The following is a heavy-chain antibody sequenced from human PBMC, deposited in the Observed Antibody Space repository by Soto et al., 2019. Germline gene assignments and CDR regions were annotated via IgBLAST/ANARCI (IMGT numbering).Heavy chain of an antibody. D-gene: IGHD2-8*01. Sequence: QVQLLQSGAEVKKPGSSVKVSCKASGGTFISYAISWVRQAPGHGLEWMGGIIPIFGTANYAQKFQGRVTITAGESTSAANMELSRLRSEDTAVYYGAREWIGYCTNGVCYRLVGSCDYWGQGTLVTV. CDR3: AREWIGYCTNGVCYRLVGSCDY. J-gene: IGHJ4*02. CDR1: GGTFISYA. V-gene: IGHV1-69*01. CDR2: IIPIFGTA.